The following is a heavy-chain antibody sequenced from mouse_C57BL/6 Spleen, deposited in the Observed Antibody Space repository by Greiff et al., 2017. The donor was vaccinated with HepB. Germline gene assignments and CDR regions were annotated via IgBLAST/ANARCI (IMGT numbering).Heavy chain of an antibody. V-gene: IGHV1-81*01. CDR1: GYTFTSYG. D-gene: IGHD1-1*01. CDR3: ARDGGTTGVDYFDY. J-gene: IGHJ2*01. CDR2: IYPRSGNT. Sequence: VQLQQSGAELARPGASVKLSCKASGYTFTSYGISWVKQRTGQGLEWIGEIYPRSGNTYYNEKFKGKATLTADKSSSTAYMELRSLTSEDSAVYFCARDGGTTGVDYFDYWGQGTTLTVSS.